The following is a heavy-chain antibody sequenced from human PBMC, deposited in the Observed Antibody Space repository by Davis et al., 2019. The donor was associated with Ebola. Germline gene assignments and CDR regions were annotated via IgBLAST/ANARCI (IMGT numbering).Heavy chain of an antibody. CDR2: IYYSGST. Sequence: MPSETLSLTCTVSGGSVSSGSYYRSWIRQPPGKGLEWIGYIYYSGSTNYNPSLKSRVTISVDTSKNQFSLKLSSVTAADTAVYYCARRGRARGMDVWGQGTTVTVSS. CDR1: GGSVSSGSYY. V-gene: IGHV4-61*01. D-gene: IGHD3-10*01. CDR3: ARRGRARGMDV. J-gene: IGHJ6*02.